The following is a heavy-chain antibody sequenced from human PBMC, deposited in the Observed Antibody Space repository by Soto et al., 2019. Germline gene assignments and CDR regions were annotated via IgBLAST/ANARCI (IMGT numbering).Heavy chain of an antibody. CDR2: ISSNGGST. Sequence: GSLRLSCSASGFTFSSYAMHWVRQAPGKGLEYVSAISSNGGSTYYADSVKVRFTISRDNSKNTLYLQMSSLRAEDTAVYYCVKDGSVGVTAIVDYYYGMDVWGQGTTVTVAS. V-gene: IGHV3-64D*06. D-gene: IGHD2-21*02. CDR3: VKDGSVGVTAIVDYYYGMDV. J-gene: IGHJ6*02. CDR1: GFTFSSYA.